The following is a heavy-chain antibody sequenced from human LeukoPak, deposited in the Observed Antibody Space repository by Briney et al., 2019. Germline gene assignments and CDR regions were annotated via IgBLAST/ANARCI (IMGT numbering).Heavy chain of an antibody. D-gene: IGHD5-18*01. V-gene: IGHV3-23*01. CDR1: GFTFSTSA. CDR3: AKGKRLPHYYYYGMDV. J-gene: IGHJ6*02. Sequence: GGSLRLSCAASGFTFSTSAMNWVRQAPGKGLEWVSVIGGSGDTTYYADSVRGRFTISRDNFKNTLYLQMNSLTAEDTAIYYCAKGKRLPHYYYYGMDVWGQGTTVTASS. CDR2: IGGSGDTT.